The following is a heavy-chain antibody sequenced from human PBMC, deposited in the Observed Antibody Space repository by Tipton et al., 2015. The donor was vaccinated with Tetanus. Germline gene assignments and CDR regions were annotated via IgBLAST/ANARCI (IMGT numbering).Heavy chain of an antibody. J-gene: IGHJ5*02. CDR1: GDPMNDFY. D-gene: IGHD6-19*01. V-gene: IGHV4-59*08. CDR3: ASLIEPYSSGWRNWFDA. CDR2: IFYSGNT. Sequence: LRLSCTVSGDPMNDFYWSWIRQPPGKGLEWIGHIFYSGNTDYNPSLKSRVTISLDTSKNQFSLSLTSVTAADTAMYYCASLIEPYSSGWRNWFDAWGQGSLVTVSS.